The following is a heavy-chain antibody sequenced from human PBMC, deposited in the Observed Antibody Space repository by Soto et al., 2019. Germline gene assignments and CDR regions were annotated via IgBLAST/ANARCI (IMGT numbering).Heavy chain of an antibody. CDR1: GDSIRDYF. D-gene: IGHD1-7*01. Sequence: SETLSLTCSVSGDSIRDYFWTWIRQSPGRGLEWIGYISSSGTVKYNSSLKSRVTISLDRSRNQFSLKLSSVTAADTAVYFCARDRKLELPGNYYYYGMDVWGQGTTVTVSS. CDR3: ARDRKLELPGNYYYYGMDV. J-gene: IGHJ6*02. CDR2: ISSSGTV. V-gene: IGHV4-59*01.